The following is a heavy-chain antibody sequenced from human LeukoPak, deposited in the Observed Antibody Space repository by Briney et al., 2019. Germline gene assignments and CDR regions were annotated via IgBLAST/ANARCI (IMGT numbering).Heavy chain of an antibody. D-gene: IGHD6-13*01. CDR1: GFTFSSYA. CDR2: ISGSGGNT. Sequence: PGGSLRLSCAASGFTFSSYAMSWVRQAPGKGLEWVSAISGSGGNTYYADSVKGRFTISRDSSKNTLYLQMNSLRAEDTAVYYCARPVGSTPDAFDIWGQGTMVTVSS. CDR3: ARPVGSTPDAFDI. J-gene: IGHJ3*02. V-gene: IGHV3-23*01.